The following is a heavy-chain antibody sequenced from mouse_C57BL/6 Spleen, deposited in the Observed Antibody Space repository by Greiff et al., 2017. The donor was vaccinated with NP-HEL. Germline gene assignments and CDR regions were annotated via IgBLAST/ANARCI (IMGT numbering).Heavy chain of an antibody. CDR1: GFSLTSYG. Sequence: VKLMESGPGLVQPSQSLSITCTVSGFSLTSYGVHWVRQSPGKGLEWLGVISSGGSTDYNAAFISRLSTSQDNDKSQVFFKMNSLQAADTAIYYCAREGYGSSLDWYFDVWGTGTTVTVSS. V-gene: IGHV2-2*01. CDR3: AREGYGSSLDWYFDV. CDR2: ISSGGST. D-gene: IGHD1-1*01. J-gene: IGHJ1*03.